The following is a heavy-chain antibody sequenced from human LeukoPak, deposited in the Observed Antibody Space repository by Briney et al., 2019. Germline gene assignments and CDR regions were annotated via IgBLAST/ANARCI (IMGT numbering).Heavy chain of an antibody. CDR2: ISSSSYI. Sequence: PGGSLRLSCAASGFTFSSYSMNWVRQAPGKGLEWVSSISSSSYIYYADSVKGRFTISRDNAKNSLYLQMNSLRAEDTAVYYCARDRGYGDPLDYWGQGTLVTVSS. D-gene: IGHD4-17*01. CDR3: ARDRGYGDPLDY. J-gene: IGHJ4*02. CDR1: GFTFSSYS. V-gene: IGHV3-21*01.